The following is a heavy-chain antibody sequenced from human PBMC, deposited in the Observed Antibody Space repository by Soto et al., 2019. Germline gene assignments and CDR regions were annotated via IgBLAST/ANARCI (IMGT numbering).Heavy chain of an antibody. J-gene: IGHJ4*02. D-gene: IGHD2-21*02. CDR1: SGSISTANW. CDR3: ARRGGGVVLTATTPFDY. Sequence: QVPLQESGPRLVRPSGTLSLTCTVSSGSISTANWWSWVRQPPGRGLEWIGEIYHSGSTNYNLSLESRVTLSVATSTNTFSLRLSSVTAADTAMHYCARRGGGVVLTATTPFDYWGQGTLVTVSS. CDR2: IYHSGST. V-gene: IGHV4-4*02.